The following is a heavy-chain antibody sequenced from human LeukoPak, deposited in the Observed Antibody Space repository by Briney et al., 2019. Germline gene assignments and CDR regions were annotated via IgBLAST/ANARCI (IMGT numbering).Heavy chain of an antibody. CDR3: ARSRCNSTERNWFLP. CDR1: GYSFTSYW. J-gene: IGHJ5*02. D-gene: IGHD2-2*01. V-gene: IGHV5-10-1*01. Sequence: GESLRISCKGSGYSFTSYWISWVRQMPGKGLEWMGRIDPSDSYTNYSPSFQGHVTISADKSISTPYLQWSSLKASDTAMYYCARSRCNSTERNWFLPGGEGTLVTVSS. CDR2: IDPSDSYT.